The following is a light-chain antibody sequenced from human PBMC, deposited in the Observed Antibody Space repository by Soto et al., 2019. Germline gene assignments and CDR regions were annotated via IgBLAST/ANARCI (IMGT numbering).Light chain of an antibody. CDR2: EGS. J-gene: IGLJ2*01. V-gene: IGLV2-23*01. Sequence: QSVLTQPASVSGSPGQSITISCTATSSDVGSFNLVSWYQQHPGKAPKLMIYEGSKRPSGVSNRFSGSKSGNTASLTISGLQAEDEADYYCCSYAGSSTSVVFGGGTKLTVL. CDR1: SSDVGSFNL. CDR3: CSYAGSSTSVV.